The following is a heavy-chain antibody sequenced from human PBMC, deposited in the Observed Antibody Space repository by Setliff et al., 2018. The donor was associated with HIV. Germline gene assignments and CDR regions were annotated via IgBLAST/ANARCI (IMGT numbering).Heavy chain of an antibody. D-gene: IGHD3-3*01. CDR2: INPNTGDT. CDR1: GYTFTGYF. Sequence: ASVKVSCKASGYTFTGYFIHWVRQAPGQGLEWMGRINPNTGDTNHAQKFQGRVTMTRDTAISTAYMELSSLRSDDTAVYYCARESDVLSGYYVNWFDPWGQGTLVTVSS. J-gene: IGHJ5*02. V-gene: IGHV1-2*06. CDR3: ARESDVLSGYYVNWFDP.